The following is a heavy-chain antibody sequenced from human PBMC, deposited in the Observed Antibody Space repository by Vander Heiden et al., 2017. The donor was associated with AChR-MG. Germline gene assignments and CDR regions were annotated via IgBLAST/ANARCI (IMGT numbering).Heavy chain of an antibody. V-gene: IGHV3-21*01. D-gene: IGHD6-19*01. CDR2: ISDSGSYM. J-gene: IGHJ6*03. CDR3: ARVPYHSGWSHYYYYMDV. CDR1: GFTFRNFS. Sequence: EVQLVESGGGLVQPGGSRRLSCTTSGFTFRNFSMNWVRQAPGKGLDWVSSISDSGSYMYHAYSVKGRFTISRDNAKNSLFLQMSSLRAEDAAVYYCARVPYHSGWSHYYYYMDVWGKGTTVTVSS.